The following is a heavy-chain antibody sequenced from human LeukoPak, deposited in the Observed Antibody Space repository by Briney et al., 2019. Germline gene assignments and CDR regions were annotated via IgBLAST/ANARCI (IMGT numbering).Heavy chain of an antibody. D-gene: IGHD1-26*01. V-gene: IGHV1-46*01. CDR1: GYTFIYRY. CDR3: ARDNSVGDNAWWFDP. CDR2: INPTGGST. J-gene: IGHJ5*02. Sequence: GASVKVSCKASGYTFIYRYLHWVRQAPGQALEWMGLINPTGGSTGYAQKFQGRVTMTRDMSTSTDYMELSSLRSEDTATYYCARDNSVGDNAWWFDPWGQGTLVTVSS.